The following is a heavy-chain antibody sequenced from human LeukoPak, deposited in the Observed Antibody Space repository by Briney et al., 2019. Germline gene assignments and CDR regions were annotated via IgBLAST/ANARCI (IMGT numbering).Heavy chain of an antibody. CDR1: GYSFISYW. CDR3: ARHAGGYRYADQ. J-gene: IGHJ4*02. Sequence: GESLKISCKGSGYSFISYWIGWVRQMPGKGLEWMGIIYPGDPNTRYSPSFQGQVTISADKSISIAYLQWSSLKASDTAIYYCARHAGGYRYADQWGQGTLVTVSS. V-gene: IGHV5-51*01. D-gene: IGHD5-18*01. CDR2: IYPGDPNT.